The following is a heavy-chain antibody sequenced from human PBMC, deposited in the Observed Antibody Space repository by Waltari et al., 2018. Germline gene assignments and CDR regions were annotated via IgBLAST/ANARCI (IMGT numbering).Heavy chain of an antibody. CDR2: IRSSSSTI. D-gene: IGHD4-17*01. CDR3: ATLTTVTPGY. J-gene: IGHJ4*02. V-gene: IGHV3-48*01. Sequence: EVQLVESGGGLVQPGGSLRLSCAASGFTFSSYSMNWVRQAPGKGLEWVSYIRSSSSTIYYADPVKGRFTISRDNAKNSLYLQMNSLRAEDTAVYYCATLTTVTPGYWGQGTLVTVSS. CDR1: GFTFSSYS.